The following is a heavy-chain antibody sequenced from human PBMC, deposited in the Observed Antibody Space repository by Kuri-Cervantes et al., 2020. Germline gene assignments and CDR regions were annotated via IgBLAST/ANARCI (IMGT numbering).Heavy chain of an antibody. Sequence: GESLKISCAASGFTFSSYEMNWVRQAPGKGLEWVSYISSSGSTIYYADSVKGRFTISRDNAKNSLYLQMNSLRAEDTAAYYCARVKGYYDFWSGHPGWFDPWGQGTLVTVSS. D-gene: IGHD3-3*01. CDR2: ISSSGSTI. J-gene: IGHJ5*02. V-gene: IGHV3-48*03. CDR3: ARVKGYYDFWSGHPGWFDP. CDR1: GFTFSSYE.